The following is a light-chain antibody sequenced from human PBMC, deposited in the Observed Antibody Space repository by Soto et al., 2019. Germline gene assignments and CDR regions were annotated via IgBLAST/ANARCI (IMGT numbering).Light chain of an antibody. V-gene: IGLV1-40*01. Sequence: QSVLTQPPSVSGAPGQRVTISCTGSSSNIGAGYDVHWYQQLPGTAPKLLIYGNSNRPSGVPDRFSGSKSGTSASLAITGLQAEDGADYYCQSYDSSLNGVIFGGGTQLTVL. J-gene: IGLJ2*01. CDR2: GNS. CDR1: SSNIGAGYD. CDR3: QSYDSSLNGVI.